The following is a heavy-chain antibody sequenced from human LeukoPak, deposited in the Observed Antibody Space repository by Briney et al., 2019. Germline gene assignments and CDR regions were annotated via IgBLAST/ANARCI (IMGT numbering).Heavy chain of an antibody. J-gene: IGHJ6*02. D-gene: IGHD3-22*01. V-gene: IGHV3-7*01. CDR1: GFTFSSYW. Sequence: GGSLRLSCAASGFTFSSYWMSWVRQAPGKGLEWVANIKQDGSEKYYVDSVKGRFTISRDNAKNSLYLQMNSLRAEDTAVYYCAKIESYDSSGYYLYYYYGMDVWGQGTTVTVSS. CDR2: IKQDGSEK. CDR3: AKIESYDSSGYYLYYYYGMDV.